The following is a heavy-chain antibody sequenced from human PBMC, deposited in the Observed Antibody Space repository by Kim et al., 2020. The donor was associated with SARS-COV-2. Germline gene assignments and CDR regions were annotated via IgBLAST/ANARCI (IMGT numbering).Heavy chain of an antibody. Sequence: GGSLRLSCSASGFTFSSYAMHWVRQAPGKGLEYVSAISSNGGSTYYADSVKGRFTISRDNSKNTLYLQMSSLRAEDTAVYYCVKVMDTAMVYYFDYWGQGTLVTVSS. J-gene: IGHJ4*02. CDR2: ISSNGGST. CDR3: VKVMDTAMVYYFDY. V-gene: IGHV3-64D*09. D-gene: IGHD5-18*01. CDR1: GFTFSSYA.